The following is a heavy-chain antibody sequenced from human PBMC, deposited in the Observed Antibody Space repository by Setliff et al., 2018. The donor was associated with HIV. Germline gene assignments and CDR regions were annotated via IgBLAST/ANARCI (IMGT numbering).Heavy chain of an antibody. CDR1: GGSLSSGDHF. CDR3: AQHVSSDHYSDSSGYRAEFFIH. J-gene: IGHJ1*01. V-gene: IGHV4-31*03. CDR2: ISARGTT. D-gene: IGHD3-22*01. Sequence: SETLSLTCTISGGSLSSGDHFWSWIRQRPGKGLEWIGYISARGTTYYTASLRRRLTMSVDTSNNQFSLSLSSLTAADTAVYHCAQHVSSDHYSDSSGYRAEFFIHWSQGTLVTVSS.